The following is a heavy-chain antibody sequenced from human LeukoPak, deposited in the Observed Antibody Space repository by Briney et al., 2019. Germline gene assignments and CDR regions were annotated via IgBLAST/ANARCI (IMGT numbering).Heavy chain of an antibody. CDR1: GGSFSGYY. D-gene: IGHD6-19*01. V-gene: IGHV4-34*01. Sequence: SETLSLTCAVYGGSFSGYYWSWIRQPPGKGLEWIGEINHSGSTNYNPSLKSRVTISVDTSKNQFSLKLSSVTAADTAVYYCARYRWSSGWYARHVKTGPSAFDIWGQGTMVTVSS. CDR2: INHSGST. CDR3: ARYRWSSGWYARHVKTGPSAFDI. J-gene: IGHJ3*02.